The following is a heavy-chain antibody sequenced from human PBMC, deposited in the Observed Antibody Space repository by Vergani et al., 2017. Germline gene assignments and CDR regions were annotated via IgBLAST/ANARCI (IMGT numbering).Heavy chain of an antibody. CDR3: ARRTGGDYYYYGMDV. CDR2: IIPIFGTA. CDR1: GGTFSSYP. D-gene: IGHD7-27*01. V-gene: IGHV1-69*06. Sequence: QVQLVQSGAEVKKPGSSVKVSCKASGGTFSSYPISWVRQAPGQGLEWMGGIIPIFGTANYAQKFQGRVTITADKSTSTANMVLSSLRSENTAVYYCARRTGGDYYYYGMDVWGQGTTVTVSS. J-gene: IGHJ6*02.